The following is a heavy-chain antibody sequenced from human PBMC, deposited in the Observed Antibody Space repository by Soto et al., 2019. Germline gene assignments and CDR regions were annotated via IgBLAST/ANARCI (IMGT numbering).Heavy chain of an antibody. CDR2: IIPIFGTA. Sequence: QVQLVQSGAEVKKPGSSVKVSCKASGGTFSSYSINWVRQAPGQGLEWMGEIIPIFGTANYAQKFQGIVTMTADESTSTAYMEQSSLRSEDTAVYYCARDGGRHSGGLDYWGQGTLVTVSS. D-gene: IGHD1-26*01. CDR1: GGTFSSYS. CDR3: ARDGGRHSGGLDY. V-gene: IGHV1-69*01. J-gene: IGHJ4*02.